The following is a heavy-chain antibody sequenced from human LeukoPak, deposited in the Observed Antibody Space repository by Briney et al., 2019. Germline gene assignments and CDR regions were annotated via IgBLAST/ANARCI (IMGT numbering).Heavy chain of an antibody. CDR2: INSDGSIT. V-gene: IGHV3-74*01. CDR3: ARESATYFDY. CDR1: GFTFTTYW. J-gene: IGHJ4*02. Sequence: GGSLRLSCAASGFTFTTYWMHWVRQAPGKGLVWVSHINSDGSITSYADSVKGRFTISRDNAKNTLYLQMNSLRAEDTAVYYCARESATYFDYWGQGTLVTVSS.